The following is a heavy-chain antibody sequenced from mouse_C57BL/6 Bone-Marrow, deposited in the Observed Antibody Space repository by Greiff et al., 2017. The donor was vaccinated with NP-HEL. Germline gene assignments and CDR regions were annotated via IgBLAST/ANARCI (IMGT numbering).Heavy chain of an antibody. CDR2: IYPRSGNT. Sequence: VKLKQSGAELARPGASVKLSCKASGYTFTSYGISWVKQRTGQGLEWIGEIYPRSGNTYYNEKFKGKATLTADKSSSTAYMELRSLTSEDSAVYFCARSRLYYGNYRGYCDVWGTGTTVTVSS. CDR3: ARSRLYYGNYRGYCDV. CDR1: GYTFTSYG. D-gene: IGHD2-1*01. V-gene: IGHV1-81*01. J-gene: IGHJ1*03.